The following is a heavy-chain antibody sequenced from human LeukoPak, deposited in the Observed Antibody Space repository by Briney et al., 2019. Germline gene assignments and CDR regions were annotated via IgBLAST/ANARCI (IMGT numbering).Heavy chain of an antibody. Sequence: SETLSLTCTVSGGSISSYYWSWIRQPAGTALEWIGRIYTSGTITYNPSLKSRVTMSVDTSKNQFSLKMSSVTAADTALYYCARGDYGDYASQGTLVTVSS. CDR1: GGSISSYY. J-gene: IGHJ4*02. CDR2: IYTSGTI. V-gene: IGHV4-4*07. CDR3: ARGDYGDY.